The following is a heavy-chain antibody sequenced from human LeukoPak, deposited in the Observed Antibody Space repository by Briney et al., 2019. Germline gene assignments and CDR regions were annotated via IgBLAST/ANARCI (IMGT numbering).Heavy chain of an antibody. J-gene: IGHJ4*02. CDR1: GGSFSGYY. CDR2: INHSGST. D-gene: IGHD3-22*01. CDR3: ASKGWLLFYY. V-gene: IGHV4-34*01. Sequence: SETVSLTCAVYGGSFSGYYWSWIRQPPGKGLEWIGEINHSGSTNYNPSLKSRVTISVDTSKNQFSLKLSSVTAADTAVYYCASKGWLLFYYWGQGTMVTVSS.